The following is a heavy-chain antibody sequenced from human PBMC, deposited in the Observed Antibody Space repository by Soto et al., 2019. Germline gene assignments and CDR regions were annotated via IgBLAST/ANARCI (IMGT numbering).Heavy chain of an antibody. V-gene: IGHV3-11*01. D-gene: IGHD6-19*01. Sequence: GGSLRLSCAASGFTFSGYYMSWIRQAPGKGLEWVSYISSSGSTIYYADSVKGRFTISRDNAKNSLYLQMNMLRAKDTAVYYCSRGSGGMSSGWGVPSLYYFMDVWGKGTTVTVSS. J-gene: IGHJ6*03. CDR3: SRGSGGMSSGWGVPSLYYFMDV. CDR2: ISSSGSTI. CDR1: GFTFSGYY.